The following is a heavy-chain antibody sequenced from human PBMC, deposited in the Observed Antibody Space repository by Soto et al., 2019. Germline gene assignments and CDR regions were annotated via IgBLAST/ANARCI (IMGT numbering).Heavy chain of an antibody. J-gene: IGHJ4*02. CDR3: ARDWTHYDSSGPGDY. V-gene: IGHV1-3*01. D-gene: IGHD3-22*01. CDR2: INADNGDT. Sequence: GASVKVSCKAYGYTFTSYPMHWVRQAPGQGPEWMGWINADNGDTKFSQKFQGRVTITRAPSANTAYMERSSLRSEDTAVVYCARDWTHYDSSGPGDYWGQGTLFTVSS. CDR1: GYTFTSYP.